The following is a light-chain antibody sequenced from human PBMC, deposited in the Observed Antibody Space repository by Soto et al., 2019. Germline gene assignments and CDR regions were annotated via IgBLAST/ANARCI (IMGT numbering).Light chain of an antibody. V-gene: IGKV3-20*01. CDR2: GAS. CDR3: QHYGTSPPYT. CDR1: QSVSSSD. Sequence: EIVLTQSPGTLSLSPGEWATLSCRASQSVSSSDLAWYQQKPDQAPRLLIYGASSRATGIPGRFSGSGSGTDFTLTISRLESEDFAVYYCQHYGTSPPYTFGRGTKLEIK. J-gene: IGKJ2*01.